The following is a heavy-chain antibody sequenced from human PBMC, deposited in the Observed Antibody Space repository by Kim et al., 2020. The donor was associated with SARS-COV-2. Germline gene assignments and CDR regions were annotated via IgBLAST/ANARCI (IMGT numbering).Heavy chain of an antibody. V-gene: IGHV3-21*01. Sequence: SVKGRFTVSGDNAKNPLYLQMNSLRAEDTDVYYCARDRYCSSTSCPSDYWGQGTLVTVSS. CDR3: ARDRYCSSTSCPSDY. J-gene: IGHJ4*02. D-gene: IGHD2-2*01.